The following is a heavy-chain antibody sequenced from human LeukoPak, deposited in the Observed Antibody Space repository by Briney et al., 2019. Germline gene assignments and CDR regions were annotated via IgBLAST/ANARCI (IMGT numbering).Heavy chain of an antibody. V-gene: IGHV1-69*13. CDR2: IIPIFGIA. CDR3: ARWVVGATPQRYYYYGMDV. CDR1: GGTFSSYA. J-gene: IGHJ6*02. D-gene: IGHD1-26*01. Sequence: SVKVSCKASGGTFSSYAISWVRQAPGQGLEWMGGIIPIFGIANYAQKFQGRVTITADESTSTAYMELSSLRSEDTAVYYCARWVVGATPQRYYYYGMDVWGQGTTVTVSS.